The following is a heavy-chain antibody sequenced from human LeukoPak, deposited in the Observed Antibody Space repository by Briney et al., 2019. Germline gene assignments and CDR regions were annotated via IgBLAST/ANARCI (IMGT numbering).Heavy chain of an antibody. CDR1: GGSISSYY. J-gene: IGHJ6*03. CDR3: ARDRIAAAYDYMDV. Sequence: PSETLSLTCTVSGGSISSYYWSWIRQPAGKGLEWIGRIYTSGSTNYNPSLKSRVTMSVVTSKNQFSLKLSSVTAADTAVYYCARDRIAAAYDYMDVWGKGTTVTVSS. V-gene: IGHV4-4*07. D-gene: IGHD6-13*01. CDR2: IYTSGST.